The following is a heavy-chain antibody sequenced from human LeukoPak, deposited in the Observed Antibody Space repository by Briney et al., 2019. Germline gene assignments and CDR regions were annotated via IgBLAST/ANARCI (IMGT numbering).Heavy chain of an antibody. CDR1: GFTFSSYG. CDR2: ISYDGSNE. J-gene: IGHJ4*02. V-gene: IGHV3-30*18. D-gene: IGHD1-26*01. CDR3: AKDTSRGSGSYYLPHY. Sequence: GGSLRLSCAASGFTFSSYGMHWVRQAPGKGLEWVAVISYDGSNEYYADSLKGRFTISRDNSKNTLYLQMNSLRAEDTAVYYCAKDTSRGSGSYYLPHYWGQGTLVTVSS.